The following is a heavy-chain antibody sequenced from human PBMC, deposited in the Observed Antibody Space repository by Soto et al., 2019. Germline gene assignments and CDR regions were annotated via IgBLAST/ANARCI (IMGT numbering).Heavy chain of an antibody. D-gene: IGHD3-10*01. J-gene: IGHJ5*02. CDR3: ARRVVRGVIRWFDP. Sequence: SETLSLTCTVSGGTISGYYWSWIRQPPGNGLEWIGYIYDSGTTNYNSSLKSRVTISVDTSKNQFSLKLSSVTAADTAVYYCARRVVRGVIRWFDPWGQGTLVTVSS. V-gene: IGHV4-59*01. CDR1: GGTISGYY. CDR2: IYDSGTT.